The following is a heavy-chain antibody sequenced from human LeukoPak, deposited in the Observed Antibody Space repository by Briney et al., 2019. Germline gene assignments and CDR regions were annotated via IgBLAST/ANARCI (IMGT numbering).Heavy chain of an antibody. D-gene: IGHD2-21*02. CDR3: ARAVVVTAIPVGGALDY. V-gene: IGHV1-18*01. CDR2: ISAYNGNT. J-gene: IGHJ4*02. Sequence: ASVKVSCKASGYTFTSYGISWVRQAPGQGLEWMGWISAYNGNTNYAQKLQGRVTMTTDTSTSTAYMELRSLRSDDTAVYYCARAVVVTAIPVGGALDYWGQGTLVTVSS. CDR1: GYTFTSYG.